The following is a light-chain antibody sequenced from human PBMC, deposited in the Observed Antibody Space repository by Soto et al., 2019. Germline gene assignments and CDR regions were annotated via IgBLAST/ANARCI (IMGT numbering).Light chain of an antibody. Sequence: QAVVTQPPSASGTPGQRVTISCSGSSSNIGTNTVNWYQQFPGTAPKLIIYSNNQRPSGVPDRFSGSKSGTSASLAISGLQSEDEADYYCAAWDDSLNGPVFGGGTKLTVL. V-gene: IGLV1-44*01. CDR3: AAWDDSLNGPV. CDR1: SSNIGTNT. J-gene: IGLJ2*01. CDR2: SNN.